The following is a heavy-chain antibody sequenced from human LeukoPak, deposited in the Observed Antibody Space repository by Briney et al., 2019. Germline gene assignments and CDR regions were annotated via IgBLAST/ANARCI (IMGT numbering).Heavy chain of an antibody. CDR2: INWNGGST. J-gene: IGHJ4*02. CDR3: ARSARYDFWSGYYPDY. CDR1: GFTFDDYG. D-gene: IGHD3-3*01. Sequence: GGSLRLSCAASGFTFDDYGMSWVRQAPGKGLEWVSGINWNGGSTGYADSVKGRFTISRDNAKNSLYLQMNSLRAEDTALYYCARSARYDFWSGYYPDYWGQGTLVTVSS. V-gene: IGHV3-20*04.